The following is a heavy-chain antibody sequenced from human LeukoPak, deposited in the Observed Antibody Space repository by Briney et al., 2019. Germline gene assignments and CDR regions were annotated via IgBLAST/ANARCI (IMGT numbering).Heavy chain of an antibody. V-gene: IGHV3-30*04. CDR1: GFTFSSYA. Sequence: GRSLRLSCAASGFTFSSYAMHWVRQAPGKGLEWVAVISYDGSNKYYADFVKGRFTISRDNSKNTLSLQMNSLRVEDTAVYYCARDLAWGAFDYWGQGTLVTVSS. CDR2: ISYDGSNK. CDR3: ARDLAWGAFDY. J-gene: IGHJ4*02. D-gene: IGHD7-27*01.